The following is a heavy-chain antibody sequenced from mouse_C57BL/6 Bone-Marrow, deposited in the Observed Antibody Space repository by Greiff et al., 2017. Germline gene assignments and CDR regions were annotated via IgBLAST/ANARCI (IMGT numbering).Heavy chain of an antibody. CDR3: AREGLEGGCDY. CDR2: IDPNSGGS. CDR1: GYTFTSYW. J-gene: IGHJ2*01. Sequence: QVQLLQPGAELVKPGASVKLSCKASGYTFTSYWMHWVKQRPGRGLEWIGRIDPNSGGSTYNEKFKIKATLTVDKPSSTAYMQLSSLTSEDSAIYNCAREGLEGGCDYWGQGTTLTGAS. V-gene: IGHV1-72*01. D-gene: IGHD3-3*01.